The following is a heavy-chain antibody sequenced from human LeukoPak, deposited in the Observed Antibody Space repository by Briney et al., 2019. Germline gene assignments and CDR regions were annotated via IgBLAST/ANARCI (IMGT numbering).Heavy chain of an antibody. Sequence: PGGSLRLSCAASGFTFSSYWMAWVRQAPGKGLEWVANIEQDGSEKNYVDSVKGRFTISRDNAKNSLCLQMSSLRAEDTAVYYCARERCGGDCPFDYWGQGTLVTVSS. CDR3: ARERCGGDCPFDY. J-gene: IGHJ4*02. CDR1: GFTFSSYW. D-gene: IGHD2-21*02. V-gene: IGHV3-7*05. CDR2: IEQDGSEK.